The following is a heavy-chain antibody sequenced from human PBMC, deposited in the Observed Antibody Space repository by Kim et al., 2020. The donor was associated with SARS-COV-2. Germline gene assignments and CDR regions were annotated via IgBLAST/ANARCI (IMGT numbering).Heavy chain of an antibody. V-gene: IGHV3-23*01. Sequence: VKGRFTISRDNSKNTLYLQMNSLRAEDTAVYYCAKDPGGGVTAISWWFEPWGQGTLVTVSS. CDR3: AKDPGGGVTAISWWFEP. J-gene: IGHJ5*02. D-gene: IGHD2-21*02.